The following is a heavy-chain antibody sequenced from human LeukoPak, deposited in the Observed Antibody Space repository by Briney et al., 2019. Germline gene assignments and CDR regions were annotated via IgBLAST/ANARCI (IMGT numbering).Heavy chain of an antibody. D-gene: IGHD1-26*01. CDR2: ISYDGSNK. J-gene: IGHJ4*02. CDR1: GFTFSSYA. Sequence: GGSLRLSCAASGFTFSSYAMHWVRQAPGKGLEWVAVISYDGSNKYYADSVKGRFTISRDNPKNTLYLQMNSLRAEDTAVYYCARDPESPGTGYFDYWGQGALVTVSS. CDR3: ARDPESPGTGYFDY. V-gene: IGHV3-30-3*01.